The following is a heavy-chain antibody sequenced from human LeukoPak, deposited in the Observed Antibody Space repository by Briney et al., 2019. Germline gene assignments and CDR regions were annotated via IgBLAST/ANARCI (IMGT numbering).Heavy chain of an antibody. CDR1: GYTFTNYW. J-gene: IGHJ4*02. CDR2: IYPGDSDT. D-gene: IGHD3-10*01. CDR3: ARSSYYGDILPFDH. V-gene: IGHV5-51*01. Sequence: GGSLKISCKGSGYTFTNYWIGWVRQMPGKGLECMGIIYPGDSDTRYSPSFQGQVTISADKSISTAYLQWSSLRASDTAMYYCARSSYYGDILPFDHWGQGTLVTVSS.